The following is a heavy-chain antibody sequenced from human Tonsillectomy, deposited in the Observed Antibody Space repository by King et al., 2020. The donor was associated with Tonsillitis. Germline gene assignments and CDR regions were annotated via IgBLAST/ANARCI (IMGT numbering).Heavy chain of an antibody. CDR3: ARHHRGVVTPLGAFDI. D-gene: IGHD4-23*01. Sequence: LQLQESGPGLVKPSETLSLNCTVSGGSISSSSYYWGWIRQPPGKGLEYIGSIYYRGGTYYSPSFESRVTISVDTSMNQFSVKLSSVTAADTAVYFCARHHRGVVTPLGAFDIWGQGTMVPVSS. V-gene: IGHV4-39*01. J-gene: IGHJ3*02. CDR2: IYYRGGT. CDR1: GGSISSSSYY.